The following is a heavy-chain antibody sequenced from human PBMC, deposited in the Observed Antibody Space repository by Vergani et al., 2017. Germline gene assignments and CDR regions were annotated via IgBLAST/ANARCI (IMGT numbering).Heavy chain of an antibody. CDR3: ARVLTGGMDV. J-gene: IGHJ6*02. Sequence: EVQLVESGGGLVKPGGSLRLSCAASGFTFSSYSMNWVRQAPGKGLEWVSSISSSSSYIYYADSVKGRFTISRDNAKNSLYLQMNSLRAEDTAVCYCARVLTGGMDVWGQGTTVTVSS. CDR2: ISSSSSYI. D-gene: IGHD2/OR15-2a*01. V-gene: IGHV3-21*01. CDR1: GFTFSSYS.